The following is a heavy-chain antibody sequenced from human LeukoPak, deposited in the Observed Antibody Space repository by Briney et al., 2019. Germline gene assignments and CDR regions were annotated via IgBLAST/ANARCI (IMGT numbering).Heavy chain of an antibody. CDR2: ISWNSGSI. V-gene: IGHV3-9*01. CDR3: AKDIAGVGYYYMDV. Sequence: GGSLRLSCAASGFTFSSYVTHWVRQAPGKGLEWVSGISWNSGSIGYADSVKGRFTISRDNAKNSLYLQMNSLRAEDTALYYCAKDIAGVGYYYMDVWGKGTTVTISS. J-gene: IGHJ6*03. CDR1: GFTFSSYV. D-gene: IGHD1-26*01.